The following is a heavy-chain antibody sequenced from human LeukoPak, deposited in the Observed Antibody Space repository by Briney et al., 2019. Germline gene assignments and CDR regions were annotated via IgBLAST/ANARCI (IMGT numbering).Heavy chain of an antibody. Sequence: ASVKVSCKASGYTFTGYSMHWVRQAPGQGLEWMGWINPNSGGTNYAQNFRGWVTMTRDTSISTAYMELSRLRSDDTAVYYCARLAVAAYFDYWGLGTLVTVSS. CDR3: ARLAVAAYFDY. CDR1: GYTFTGYS. J-gene: IGHJ4*02. V-gene: IGHV1-2*04. CDR2: INPNSGGT. D-gene: IGHD6-19*01.